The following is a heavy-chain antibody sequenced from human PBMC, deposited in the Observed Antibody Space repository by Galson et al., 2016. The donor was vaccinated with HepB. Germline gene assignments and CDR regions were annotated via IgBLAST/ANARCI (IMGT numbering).Heavy chain of an antibody. CDR3: ARHGPVTTHFY. CDR2: IYYSGST. CDR1: GGSISSGGYH. J-gene: IGHJ4*02. D-gene: IGHD4-11*01. V-gene: IGHV4-39*01. Sequence: ETLSLTCTVSGGSISSGGYHWSWIRQHPGKGLEWIGNIYYSGSTFYNPSLKSRVTLSVDTSKKQFSLKLNSVTAADTAVYYCARHGPVTTHFYWGQGTLVTVSS.